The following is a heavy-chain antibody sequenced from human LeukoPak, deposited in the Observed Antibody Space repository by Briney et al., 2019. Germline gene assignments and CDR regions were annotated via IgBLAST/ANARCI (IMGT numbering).Heavy chain of an antibody. Sequence: KPSETLSLTCAVSTDSFSSHYWTWIRQPPGNGLEWIGYISYIGSTNYNPSLKSRVTISIDTSKNQFSLRLSSVTAADTAVYYCARDVVTVTKGFDIWGQGTMVSVSS. CDR1: TDSFSSHY. D-gene: IGHD4-17*01. J-gene: IGHJ3*02. CDR3: ARDVVTVTKGFDI. V-gene: IGHV4-59*11. CDR2: ISYIGST.